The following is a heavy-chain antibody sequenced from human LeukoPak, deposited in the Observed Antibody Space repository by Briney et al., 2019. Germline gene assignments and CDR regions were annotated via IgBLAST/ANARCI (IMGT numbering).Heavy chain of an antibody. V-gene: IGHV3-30*18. D-gene: IGHD3-10*01. J-gene: IGHJ3*02. CDR1: GFTFSNYG. CDR2: ISYDGSNK. Sequence: GGSLRLSCAASGFTFSNYGMHWVRQAPGKRVEWGVVISYDGSNKYYADSVKGRFTISRDNSKNTLYLQMNSLRAEDTAVYYCANGYYYGSGSYYKEAFDIWGQGTMVTVSS. CDR3: ANGYYYGSGSYYKEAFDI.